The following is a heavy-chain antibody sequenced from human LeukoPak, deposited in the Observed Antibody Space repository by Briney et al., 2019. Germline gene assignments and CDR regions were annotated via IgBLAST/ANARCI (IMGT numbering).Heavy chain of an antibody. CDR2: INPNSGGT. D-gene: IGHD3-10*01. CDR3: ARDQTDVLLWFGELLLDY. V-gene: IGHV1-2*02. J-gene: IGHJ4*02. Sequence: RASVTVSCKASGYTFTGYYMHWVRQAPGQGLEWMGWINPNSGGTNYAQKFQGRVTMTRDTSISTAYMELSRLRSDDTAVYYCARDQTDVLLWFGELLLDYWGQGTLVTVSS. CDR1: GYTFTGYY.